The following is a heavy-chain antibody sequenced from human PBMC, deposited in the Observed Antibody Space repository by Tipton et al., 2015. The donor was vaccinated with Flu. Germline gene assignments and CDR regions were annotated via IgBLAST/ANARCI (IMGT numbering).Heavy chain of an antibody. CDR1: GDSMRSYY. D-gene: IGHD3-10*01. V-gene: IGHV4-59*01. Sequence: TLSLTCSVSGDSMRSYYWSWIRQSPGKGLEWIGNIYYNGSTDYNPSLNSRVTISVDMSKNQFSLKLTSVTAADTAVYYCARSQTYYYGSSDAFDIWGQGTMVTVSS. J-gene: IGHJ3*02. CDR2: IYYNGST. CDR3: ARSQTYYYGSSDAFDI.